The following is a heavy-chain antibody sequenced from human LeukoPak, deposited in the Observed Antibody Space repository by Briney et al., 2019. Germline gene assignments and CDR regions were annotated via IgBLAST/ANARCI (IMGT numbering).Heavy chain of an antibody. CDR3: ASELGIAARTYYY. CDR1: GGSITNYY. D-gene: IGHD6-6*01. Sequence: PSETLSLTCTVSGGSITNYYWTWIRQPPGKGLEWIGYIHYSGSTNYNPSLKSRVTISVDTSKNQFSLKLSSVTAADTAVYYCASELGIAARTYYYWGQGTLVTVSS. J-gene: IGHJ4*02. V-gene: IGHV4-59*12. CDR2: IHYSGST.